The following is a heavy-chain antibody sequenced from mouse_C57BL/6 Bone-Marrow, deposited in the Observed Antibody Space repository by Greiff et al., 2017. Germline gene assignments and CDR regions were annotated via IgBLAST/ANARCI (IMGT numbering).Heavy chain of an antibody. CDR2: INYDGSST. CDR3: AGDDGSSYWYFDV. Sequence: EVKVVESEGGLVQPGSSMNLSCTASGFTFSDYSMDWVRQVPEKGLEWVANINYDGSSTYYLDTLKSRFIISRDNAKNILYLQMSSLKSEDTATYYCAGDDGSSYWYFDVWGTGTTVTVSS. CDR1: GFTFSDYS. D-gene: IGHD1-1*01. V-gene: IGHV5-16*01. J-gene: IGHJ1*03.